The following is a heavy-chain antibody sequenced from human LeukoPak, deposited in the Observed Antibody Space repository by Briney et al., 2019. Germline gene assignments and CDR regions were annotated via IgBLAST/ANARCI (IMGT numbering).Heavy chain of an antibody. CDR2: IYDSGKT. CDR1: GASSNPYY. D-gene: IGHD2-15*01. Sequence: SETLSLTCTVSGASSNPYYWSWIRQPPGEGLEWIGYIYDSGKTIYNPSLKSRVTISEDTSKNQFSLKLSSVTAADTAVYYCSRGGYGVAFDFWSRGTMVTVSS. CDR3: SRGGYGVAFDF. V-gene: IGHV4-59*01. J-gene: IGHJ3*01.